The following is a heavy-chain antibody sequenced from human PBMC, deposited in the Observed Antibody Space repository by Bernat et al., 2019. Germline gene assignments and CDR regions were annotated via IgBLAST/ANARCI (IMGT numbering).Heavy chain of an antibody. CDR1: GFTFSTYG. D-gene: IGHD1-7*01. CDR3: ARDSLELPLDEPDDAFDI. J-gene: IGHJ3*02. V-gene: IGHV3-33*01. Sequence: QVHLVESGGGVVQPGRSLRLSCAASGFTFSTYGMHWVRQAPGRGLEWMAVIWGDGGKEYYADSVKGRFTISRDNSKNTLYLQMNSLRAEDTAVYYCARDSLELPLDEPDDAFDIWGQGTMVTVSS. CDR2: IWGDGGKE.